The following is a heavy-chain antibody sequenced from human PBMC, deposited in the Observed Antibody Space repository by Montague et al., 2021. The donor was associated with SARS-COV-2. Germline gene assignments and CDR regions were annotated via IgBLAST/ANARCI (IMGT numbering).Heavy chain of an antibody. CDR3: ARGSGCSGGSCGSEWDPYYYYGMDV. J-gene: IGHJ6*02. CDR1: GGSFSGYY. Sequence: SETLSLTCSVYGGSFSGYYWSWIRQPPGKGLEWIGEISHSGSTTYNPSLKSRVTISIDTSKNQFSLKLSSVTAADTAVYYCARGSGCSGGSCGSEWDPYYYYGMDVWGQGTTVTVSS. V-gene: IGHV4-34*01. D-gene: IGHD2-15*01. CDR2: ISHSGST.